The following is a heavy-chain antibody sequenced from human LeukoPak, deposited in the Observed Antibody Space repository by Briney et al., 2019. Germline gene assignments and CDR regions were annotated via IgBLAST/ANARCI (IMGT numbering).Heavy chain of an antibody. CDR1: GYTFTGYY. CDR3: QRITIFGVVIDFDY. CDR2: ISVNNGNT. J-gene: IGHJ4*02. Sequence: GASVKVSCKASGYTFTGYYMHWVRQALGQGLEWLGWISVNNGNTHYAQKFQGRVTMTTDTSTSTAYMEVRSLGSDDTAVYYCQRITIFGVVIDFDYWGLGTLVTVSS. D-gene: IGHD3-3*01. V-gene: IGHV1-18*04.